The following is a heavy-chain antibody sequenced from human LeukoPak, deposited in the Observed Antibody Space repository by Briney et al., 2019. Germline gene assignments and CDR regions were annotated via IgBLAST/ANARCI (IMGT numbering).Heavy chain of an antibody. CDR1: GFIFSNYD. CDR2: ISHDGNNK. Sequence: PGGSLRLSCVASGFIFSNYDMYWVRQAPGKGLERVARISHDGNNKYYADPEKGRVTISRDNSKNTLYLQMNSLRSEYTAVYFCARERPIIPERPSTYYGLDVWGQGTTVTVSS. J-gene: IGHJ6*02. CDR3: ARERPIIPERPSTYYGLDV. D-gene: IGHD1-14*01. V-gene: IGHV3-30-3*01.